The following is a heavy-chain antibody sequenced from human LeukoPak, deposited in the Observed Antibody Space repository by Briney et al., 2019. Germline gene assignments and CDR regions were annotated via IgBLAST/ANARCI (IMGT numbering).Heavy chain of an antibody. Sequence: GGSLRLSCAASGFSFSAYGMHWVRQAPGKGLEWVALIWYDGNNKYYADSVKGRFTISRDNSKNTLYLQMNSLRGEDTAVYYCATGSCGIYCALDSWGQGTLVTVSS. D-gene: IGHD2-15*01. V-gene: IGHV3-30*02. CDR3: ATGSCGIYCALDS. CDR1: GFSFSAYG. CDR2: IWYDGNNK. J-gene: IGHJ4*02.